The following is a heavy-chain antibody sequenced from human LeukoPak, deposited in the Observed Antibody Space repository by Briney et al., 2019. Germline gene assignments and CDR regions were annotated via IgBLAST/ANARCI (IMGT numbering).Heavy chain of an antibody. CDR3: ARLGGDLSLYY. CDR1: GGSINNYY. J-gene: IGHJ4*02. CDR2: IYYSGST. Sequence: SETLSLTCTVSGGSINNYYWSWIRQPPGKGLKWIGYIYYSGSTDYNPSLKSRVTISLDTSKNQFSLKLSSVTAADTAVYYCARLGGDLSLYYWGQGTLVTVSS. V-gene: IGHV4-59*08. D-gene: IGHD3-16*02.